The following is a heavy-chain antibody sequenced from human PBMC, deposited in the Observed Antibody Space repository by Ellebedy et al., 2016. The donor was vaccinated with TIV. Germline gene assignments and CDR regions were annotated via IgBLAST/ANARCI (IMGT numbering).Heavy chain of an antibody. Sequence: GESLKISXKGSGYSFTSYWISWVRQMPGKGLEWMGRIDPSDSYTNYSPSFQGHVTISADKSISTAYLQWSSLKASDTAMYYCARGMGWNYDYYMDVWGKGTTVIVSS. V-gene: IGHV5-10-1*01. J-gene: IGHJ6*03. D-gene: IGHD6-19*01. CDR3: ARGMGWNYDYYMDV. CDR1: GYSFTSYW. CDR2: IDPSDSYT.